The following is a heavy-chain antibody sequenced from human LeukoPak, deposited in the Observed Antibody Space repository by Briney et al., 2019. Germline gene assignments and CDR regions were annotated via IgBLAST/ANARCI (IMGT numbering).Heavy chain of an antibody. D-gene: IGHD5-18*01. CDR2: ISGSGGST. Sequence: GGSLRLSCAASGFTFSSYAMSWVRQAPGKGLEWVSAISGSGGSTYYADSVKGRFTISRDNSKNTLYLQMNSLRAEDTAVYYCAKDRDTARVDVGDDAFDIWGQGTMVTVSS. CDR1: GFTFSSYA. V-gene: IGHV3-23*01. CDR3: AKDRDTARVDVGDDAFDI. J-gene: IGHJ3*02.